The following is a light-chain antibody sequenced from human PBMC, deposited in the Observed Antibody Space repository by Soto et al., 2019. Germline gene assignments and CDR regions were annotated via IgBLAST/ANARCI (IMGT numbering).Light chain of an antibody. CDR1: QSVSSNY. CDR3: QQYGGSSGT. J-gene: IGKJ1*01. Sequence: EIVLTQSPGTLSLSPGERATLSCRASQSVSSNYLAWYQQKPGQAPRLLIYGASSRATGIPDRFSGSGSGTDFTLTINRLEPEDFAVYYCQQYGGSSGTFGQGTKVES. CDR2: GAS. V-gene: IGKV3-20*01.